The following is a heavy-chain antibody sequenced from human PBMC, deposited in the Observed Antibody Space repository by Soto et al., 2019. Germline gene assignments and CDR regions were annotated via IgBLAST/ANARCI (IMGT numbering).Heavy chain of an antibody. J-gene: IGHJ4*02. CDR3: AREEGHCSSTSCYEGY. V-gene: IGHV3-11*01. CDR2: ISSSGSII. Sequence: GGSLRLSCAASGFTFSDYYMSWIRQAPGKGLEWVSYISSSGSIIYYADSVKGRFTISRDNAKNSLYLQMNSLRAEDTAVYYCAREEGHCSSTSCYEGYWGQGTLVTVSS. D-gene: IGHD2-2*01. CDR1: GFTFSDYY.